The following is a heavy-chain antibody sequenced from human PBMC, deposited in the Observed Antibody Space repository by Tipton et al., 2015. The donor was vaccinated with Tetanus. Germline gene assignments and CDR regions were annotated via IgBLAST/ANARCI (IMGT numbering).Heavy chain of an antibody. CDR2: IFGSGGT. V-gene: IGHV4-31*11. CDR3: ARDRSHFYFGPQIDY. J-gene: IGHJ4*02. CDR1: GDSISSGDYY. D-gene: IGHD3/OR15-3a*01. Sequence: TLSLTCAVSGDSISSGDYYWTWIRQHPGRGLESIGYIFGSGGTFYNPSLESRVTISLDTSKNHFSLKLTSVTAADTAVYYCARDRSHFYFGPQIDYWGQGTPVTVSS.